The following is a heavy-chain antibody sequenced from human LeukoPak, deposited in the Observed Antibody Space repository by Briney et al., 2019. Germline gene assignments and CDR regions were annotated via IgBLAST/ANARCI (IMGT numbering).Heavy chain of an antibody. CDR3: AKETWNYYDSSGYYGDFDY. CDR2: IYSGGST. D-gene: IGHD3-22*01. Sequence: GALRLSCAASGFTVSSNYMSWVRQAPGKGLEWVSVIYSGGSTYYADSVKGRFTISRDNSKNTLYLQMNSLRAEDTAVYYCAKETWNYYDSSGYYGDFDYWGQGTLVTVSS. V-gene: IGHV3-53*01. J-gene: IGHJ4*02. CDR1: GFTVSSNY.